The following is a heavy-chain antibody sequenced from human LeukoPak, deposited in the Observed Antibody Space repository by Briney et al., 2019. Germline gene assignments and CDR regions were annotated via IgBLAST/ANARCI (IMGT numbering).Heavy chain of an antibody. CDR1: GFTFSSYA. Sequence: GGSLRLSCAASGFTFSSYAMNWVRQAPGKGLEWVSAISGSGGSTYYADSVKGRFTISRDNAKNSLYLQMDSLRAEDTALYYCARGGYGSGSYPYWGQGTLVTVSS. J-gene: IGHJ4*02. D-gene: IGHD3-10*01. CDR2: ISGSGGST. CDR3: ARGGYGSGSYPY. V-gene: IGHV3-23*01.